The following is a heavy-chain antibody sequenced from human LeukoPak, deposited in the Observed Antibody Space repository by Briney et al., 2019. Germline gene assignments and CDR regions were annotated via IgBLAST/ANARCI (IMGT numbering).Heavy chain of an antibody. CDR3: ARGLYSSSWYYSGYYFDY. Sequence: PSETLSLTCTVSGGPISSYYWSWIRQPPGKGLEWIGYIYYSGSTNYNPSLRSRVTISVDTSKNQFSLKLSSVTAADTAVYYCARGLYSSSWYYSGYYFDYWGQGTLVTVSS. CDR2: IYYSGST. CDR1: GGPISSYY. J-gene: IGHJ4*02. V-gene: IGHV4-59*01. D-gene: IGHD6-13*01.